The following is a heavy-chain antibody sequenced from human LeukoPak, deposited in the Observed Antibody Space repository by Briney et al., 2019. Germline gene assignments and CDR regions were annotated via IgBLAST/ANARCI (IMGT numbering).Heavy chain of an antibody. D-gene: IGHD6-19*01. CDR2: ISYDGSNK. CDR1: GFTLSSYG. Sequence: GGSLRLSCAASGFTLSSYGMHWVRQAPGKGLEWVALISYDGSNKYYADSVKGRFTISRDNSKNTLYLQMNSLRAEDTAVYYCASEGVAVAGTIDYWGQGTLVTVSS. V-gene: IGHV3-30*03. J-gene: IGHJ4*02. CDR3: ASEGVAVAGTIDY.